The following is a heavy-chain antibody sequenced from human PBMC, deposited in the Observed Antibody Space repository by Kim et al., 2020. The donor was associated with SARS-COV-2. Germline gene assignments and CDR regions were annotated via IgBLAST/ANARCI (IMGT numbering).Heavy chain of an antibody. CDR3: AAFRPVPLPGPLSDRYYYDSSGYYLRDYYYGMDV. D-gene: IGHD3-22*01. CDR1: GFTFTSSA. V-gene: IGHV1-58*01. Sequence: SVKVSCKASGFTFTSSAVQWVRQARGQRLEWIGWIVVGSGNTNYAQKFQERVTITRDMSTSTAYMELSSLGSEDTAVYYCAAFRPVPLPGPLSDRYYYDSSGYYLRDYYYGMDVWGQGTTVTVSS. CDR2: IVVGSGNT. J-gene: IGHJ6*02.